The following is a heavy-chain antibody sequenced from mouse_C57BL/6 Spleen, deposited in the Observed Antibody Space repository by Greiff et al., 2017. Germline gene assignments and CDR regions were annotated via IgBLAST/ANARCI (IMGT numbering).Heavy chain of an antibody. CDR2: INPGSGGT. Sequence: QVHVKQSGAELVRPGTSVKVSCKASGYAFTNYLIEWVKQRPGQGLEWIGVINPGSGGTKYNEKFKGKATLTADKSSSTAYMQLSSLTSEDSAVYFCARRNYYGEGYFDVWGTGTTVTVSS. J-gene: IGHJ1*03. CDR1: GYAFTNYL. D-gene: IGHD1-1*01. V-gene: IGHV1-54*01. CDR3: ARRNYYGEGYFDV.